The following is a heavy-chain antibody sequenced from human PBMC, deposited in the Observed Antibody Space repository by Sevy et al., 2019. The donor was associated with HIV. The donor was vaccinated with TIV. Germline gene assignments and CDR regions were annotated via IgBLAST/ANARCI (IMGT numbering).Heavy chain of an antibody. CDR3: ARDGYGGNSHYFDY. D-gene: IGHD4-17*01. J-gene: IGHJ4*02. CDR2: IYTSGST. V-gene: IGHV4-4*07. CDR1: GGSISSYY. Sequence: SETLSLTCTVSGGSISSYYWSWIRQPAGKGLEWIGRIYTSGSTNYNPSLKSRVTMSVDTSKNQFSLKLGSVTAADTAVYYCARDGYGGNSHYFDYWGQRTLVTVSS.